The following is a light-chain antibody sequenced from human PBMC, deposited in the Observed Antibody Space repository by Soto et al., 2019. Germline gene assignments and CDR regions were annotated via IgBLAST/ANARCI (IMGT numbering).Light chain of an antibody. Sequence: QSVLTQPASVSGSPGQSITISCSGTSSNIGGYNVVSWYQQHPGKAPKVIVYEGIKRPSGVSDRFSGSTSGSTASLTISGLQAEDEAEYHCCSYVGATTYVFGSGTQLTVL. J-gene: IGLJ7*01. V-gene: IGLV2-23*01. CDR3: CSYVGATTYV. CDR2: EGI. CDR1: SSNIGGYNV.